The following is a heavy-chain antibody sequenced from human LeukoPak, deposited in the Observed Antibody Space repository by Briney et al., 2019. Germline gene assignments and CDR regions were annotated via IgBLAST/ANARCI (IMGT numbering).Heavy chain of an antibody. D-gene: IGHD3-22*01. Sequence: PSETLSLTCTVSGGSISSYYWSWIRQPPGKGLEWIGYIYYSGSTNYNPSLKSRVTISVDTSKNQFSLKPSSVTAADTAVYYCARRHYYDSSGYFDIWGQGTMVTVSS. V-gene: IGHV4-59*01. CDR2: IYYSGST. CDR3: ARRHYYDSSGYFDI. J-gene: IGHJ3*02. CDR1: GGSISSYY.